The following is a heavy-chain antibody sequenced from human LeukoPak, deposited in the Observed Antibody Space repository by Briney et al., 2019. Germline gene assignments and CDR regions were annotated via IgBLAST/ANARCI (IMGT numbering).Heavy chain of an antibody. CDR3: AIVATMTGRWFDP. CDR1: GGSISSGGYY. D-gene: IGHD5-12*01. J-gene: IGHJ5*02. V-gene: IGHV4-31*03. Sequence: PSETLSLTCTVSGGSISSGGYYWSWIRQHPGKGLEWIGYIYYSGSTYYNPSLKSRATISVDTSKNQFSLKLSSVTAADTAVYYCAIVATMTGRWFDPWGQGTLVTVSS. CDR2: IYYSGST.